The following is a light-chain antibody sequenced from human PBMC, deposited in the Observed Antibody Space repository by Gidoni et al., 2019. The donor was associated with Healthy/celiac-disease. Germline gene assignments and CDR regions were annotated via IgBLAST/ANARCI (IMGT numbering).Light chain of an antibody. CDR3: QQSYSTPIT. V-gene: IGKV1-39*01. CDR1: QSISSY. CDR2: AAS. Sequence: DIQMTQSPSYLSASVGDRFPITCRASQSISSYLNWYQQKPGKAPKLLIYAASSLQSGVPSRFSGSGSGTDFTLTISSLQPEDFATYYCQQSYSTPITFGQGTRLEIK. J-gene: IGKJ5*01.